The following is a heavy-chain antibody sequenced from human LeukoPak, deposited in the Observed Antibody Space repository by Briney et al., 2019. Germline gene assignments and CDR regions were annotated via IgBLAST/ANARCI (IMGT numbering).Heavy chain of an antibody. CDR2: IKQDGSEK. Sequence: AGGSLRLSCAASGFTFRTYWMSWVRQAPGKGLEWVAIIKQDGSEKYYVDSVKGRFTISRDNAKNSLYLQMNSLRAEDTAVYYCARDLQGYSSGWYRGDYWGQGTLVTVSS. J-gene: IGHJ4*02. V-gene: IGHV3-7*01. D-gene: IGHD6-19*01. CDR3: ARDLQGYSSGWYRGDY. CDR1: GFTFRTYW.